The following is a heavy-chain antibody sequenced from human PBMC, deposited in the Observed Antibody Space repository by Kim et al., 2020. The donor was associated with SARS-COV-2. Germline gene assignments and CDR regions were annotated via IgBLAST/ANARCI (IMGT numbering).Heavy chain of an antibody. CDR1: RFTFSTYW. Sequence: GGSLRLSCAASRFTFSTYWMHWVRQAPGKGPVWVSRINSDGTNINYADSVKGRFTISRDNAKNTLYLQMNSLRAEDTAVYYCVRGGATVVTPGSNWYFDLWGRGTLVTVSS. D-gene: IGHD4-17*01. CDR3: VRGGATVVTPGSNWYFDL. CDR2: INSDGTNI. V-gene: IGHV3-74*01. J-gene: IGHJ2*01.